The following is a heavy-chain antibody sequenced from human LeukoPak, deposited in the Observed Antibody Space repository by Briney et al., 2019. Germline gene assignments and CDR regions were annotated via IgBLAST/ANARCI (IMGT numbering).Heavy chain of an antibody. V-gene: IGHV3-30*18. Sequence: GGSLRLSCAASGFTFSSYGMYWVRQAPGKGLEWVAVISYDGSNKYYADSVKGRFTISRDNSKNTLYLQMNSLRAEDTAVYYCAKGYDCGDYDIFSGDYWGQGTLVTVSS. J-gene: IGHJ4*02. CDR2: ISYDGSNK. D-gene: IGHD4-17*01. CDR3: AKGYDCGDYDIFSGDY. CDR1: GFTFSSYG.